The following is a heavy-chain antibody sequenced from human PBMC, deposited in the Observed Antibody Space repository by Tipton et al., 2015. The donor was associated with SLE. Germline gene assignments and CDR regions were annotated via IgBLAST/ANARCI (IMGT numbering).Heavy chain of an antibody. Sequence: TLSLTCTVSGGSISSYYWSWIRQPPGKGLEWIGEINHSGSTNYNPSLKSRVSFSIDTSKHQFSLKLNSVTAADTAVYYCARRHYSGPFDSWGQGTLVTVSS. CDR1: GGSISSYY. D-gene: IGHD5-12*01. J-gene: IGHJ4*02. CDR2: INHSGST. CDR3: ARRHYSGPFDS. V-gene: IGHV4-34*01.